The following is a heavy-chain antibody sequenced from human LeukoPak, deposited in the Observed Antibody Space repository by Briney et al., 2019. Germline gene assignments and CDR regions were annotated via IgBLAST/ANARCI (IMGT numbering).Heavy chain of an antibody. CDR3: ARVGSTNFSVTFDP. CDR1: GSSISSGGYY. CDR2: IYHSGST. Sequence: SQTLSLTCTVSGSSISSGGYYWSWIRQPPGKGLEWIGYIYHSGSTYYNPSLKSRVTISVDRSKNQFSLKLSSVTAADTAVYYCARVGSTNFSVTFDPWGQGTLVTVSS. D-gene: IGHD2-2*01. J-gene: IGHJ5*02. V-gene: IGHV4-30-2*01.